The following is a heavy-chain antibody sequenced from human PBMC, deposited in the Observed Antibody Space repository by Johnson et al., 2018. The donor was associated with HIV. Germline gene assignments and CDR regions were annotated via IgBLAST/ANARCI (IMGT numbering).Heavy chain of an antibody. J-gene: IGHJ3*02. CDR1: GFSFSNYA. CDR2: ISKDGSSA. V-gene: IGHV3-30*04. CDR3: ARDEPYNLNAFDI. Sequence: VQLVESGGGVVQPGSSLTLSCAASGFSFSNYAMHWVRQAPGKGLEWAAVISKDGSSAYYADSVKGRFTISRDNSKNTLYLQMNSLRAEDTAVYYCARDEPYNLNAFDIWGQGTMVTVSS. D-gene: IGHD5-24*01.